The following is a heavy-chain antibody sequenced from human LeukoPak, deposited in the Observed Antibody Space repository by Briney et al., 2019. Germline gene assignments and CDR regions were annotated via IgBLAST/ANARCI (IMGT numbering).Heavy chain of an antibody. CDR3: ARQYSSGWYILSPSVEDAFDI. Sequence: ASVKVSCKASGYTFTSYGISWVRQAPGQGLEWMGWISAYNGNTNYAQKLQGRVTMTTDTSTSTAYMELRSLRSDDTAVYYCARQYSSGWYILSPSVEDAFDIWGQGTMVTVSS. J-gene: IGHJ3*02. V-gene: IGHV1-18*01. D-gene: IGHD6-19*01. CDR1: GYTFTSYG. CDR2: ISAYNGNT.